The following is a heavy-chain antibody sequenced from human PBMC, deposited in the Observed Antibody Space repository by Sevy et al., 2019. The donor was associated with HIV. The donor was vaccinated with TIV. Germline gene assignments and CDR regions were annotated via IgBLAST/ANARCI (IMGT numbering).Heavy chain of an antibody. Sequence: GGSLRLSCAASGFTFSDYAMHWVRQAPGKGLEWVALISSDGSNEYYGDSVKGRFTISRDTFKSTVFLQMNSLRPEDTAVYYCAREGSPYDTYYYYYGMDVWGQGTTVTVSS. CDR1: GFTFSDYA. V-gene: IGHV3-30*04. J-gene: IGHJ6*02. D-gene: IGHD5-12*01. CDR3: AREGSPYDTYYYYYGMDV. CDR2: ISSDGSNE.